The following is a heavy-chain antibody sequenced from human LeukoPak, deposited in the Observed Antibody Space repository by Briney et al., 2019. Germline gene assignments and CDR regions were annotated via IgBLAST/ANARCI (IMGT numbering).Heavy chain of an antibody. CDR1: GFTFSSYA. CDR3: ARDLAVAGITLDV. J-gene: IGHJ6*02. CDR2: ISSSSSYI. D-gene: IGHD6-19*01. Sequence: PGGSLRLSCAASGFTFSSYAVSWVRQAPGKGLEWVSSISSSSSYIYYADSVKGRFTISRDNAKNSLYLQMNSLRAEDTAVYYCARDLAVAGITLDVWGQGTTVTVSS. V-gene: IGHV3-21*01.